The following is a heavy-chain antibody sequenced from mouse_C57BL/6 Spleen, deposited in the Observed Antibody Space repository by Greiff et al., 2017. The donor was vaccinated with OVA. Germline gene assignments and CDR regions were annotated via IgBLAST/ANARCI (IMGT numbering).Heavy chain of an antibody. J-gene: IGHJ2*01. CDR3: ARSGYYGSSPYYFDY. D-gene: IGHD1-1*01. Sequence: QVQLQQPGAELVMPGASVKLSCKASGYTFTSYWMHWVKQRPGQGLEWSGEMEQSDRETKYNQKFKGKSTLTVDKSSSAAYMQLSSLTSEDSAVYYGARSGYYGSSPYYFDYWGQGTTLTVSS. V-gene: IGHV1-69*01. CDR1: GYTFTSYW. CDR2: MEQSDRET.